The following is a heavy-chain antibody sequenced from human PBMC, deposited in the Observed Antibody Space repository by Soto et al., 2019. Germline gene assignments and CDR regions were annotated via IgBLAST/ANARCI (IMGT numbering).Heavy chain of an antibody. J-gene: IGHJ1*01. CDR3: ARGLYRGYSSSWNAEYFQH. CDR1: GGSFSGYY. Sequence: SETLSLTCAVYGGSFSGYYWSWIRQPPGKGLEWIGEINHSGSTNYNPSLKSRVTISVDTSKNQFSLKLSSVTAADTAVYYCARGLYRGYSSSWNAEYFQHWGQGTLVTVSS. V-gene: IGHV4-34*01. D-gene: IGHD6-13*01. CDR2: INHSGST.